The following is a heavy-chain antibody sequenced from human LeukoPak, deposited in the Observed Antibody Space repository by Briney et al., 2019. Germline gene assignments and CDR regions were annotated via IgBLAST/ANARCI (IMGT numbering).Heavy chain of an antibody. D-gene: IGHD1-26*01. CDR2: INPNSGGT. CDR3: ARDKGVKNIVGAYNWFDP. CDR1: GYTFTGYH. Sequence: GASVKVSCKASGYTFTGYHMHWVRQAPGQGLEWMGWINPNSGGTNYAQKFQGWVTMTRDTSISTAYMELSRLRSDDTAVYYCARDKGVKNIVGAYNWFDPWGQGTLVTVSS. J-gene: IGHJ5*02. V-gene: IGHV1-2*04.